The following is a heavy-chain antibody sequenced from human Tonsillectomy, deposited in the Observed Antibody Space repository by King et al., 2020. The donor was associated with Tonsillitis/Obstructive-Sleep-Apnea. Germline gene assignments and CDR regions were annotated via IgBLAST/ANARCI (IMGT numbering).Heavy chain of an antibody. Sequence: QLQESGPGLVKPAETLSLTCTVSGGSISSSSYYWGWIRQPPGKGLEWIGSIYYTGSTYYNPSLKSRVTISVDTSNNQFSLKLSSVTAADTAVYYGAGGAGGYWGQGTLVTVSS. CDR1: GGSISSSSYY. D-gene: IGHD3-10*01. CDR3: AGGAGGY. CDR2: IYYTGST. J-gene: IGHJ4*02. V-gene: IGHV4-39*01.